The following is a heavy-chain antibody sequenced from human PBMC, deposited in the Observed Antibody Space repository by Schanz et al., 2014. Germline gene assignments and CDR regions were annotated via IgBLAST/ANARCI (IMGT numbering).Heavy chain of an antibody. CDR1: GFTFSSHS. CDR2: ISSSSSYI. D-gene: IGHD2-15*01. V-gene: IGHV3-21*04. CDR3: AKAPRKSNCSGGRCFHSSDDVMDV. J-gene: IGHJ6*02. Sequence: EVQLVESGGGVVKPGASLRLSCAASGFTFSSHSMNWVRQAPGKGLEWVSSISSSSSYIYYADSVKRRFTISRDNAKNSLYLQMNSLRAEDTTIYYCAKAPRKSNCSGGRCFHSSDDVMDVWGQGTPVTVSS.